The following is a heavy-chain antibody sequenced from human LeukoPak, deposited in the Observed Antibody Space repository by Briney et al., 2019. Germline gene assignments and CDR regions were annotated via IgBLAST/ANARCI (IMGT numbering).Heavy chain of an antibody. Sequence: SETLPLTCTVSGGSISSYYWSWIRQPAGKGLEWIGRIYTSGSTNYNPSLKSRVTISVDKSKNQFSLKLSSVTAADTAVYYCARSDFWSGYVDYWGQGTLVTVSS. D-gene: IGHD3-3*01. J-gene: IGHJ4*02. CDR2: IYTSGST. CDR1: GGSISSYY. CDR3: ARSDFWSGYVDY. V-gene: IGHV4-4*07.